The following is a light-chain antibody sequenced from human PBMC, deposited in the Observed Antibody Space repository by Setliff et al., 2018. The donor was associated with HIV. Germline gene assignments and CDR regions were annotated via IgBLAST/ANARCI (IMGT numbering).Light chain of an antibody. V-gene: IGLV2-14*01. Sequence: QSALTQPASVSGSPGQSITISCTGASSDVGGYNYVSWYQQHPGKAPKLTIYEVINRPSGVSNRFSASKSGNTASLTISGLQAEDEADYYCTSYTRTNTYVFGTGTKVTVL. CDR1: SSDVGGYNY. CDR3: TSYTRTNTYV. J-gene: IGLJ1*01. CDR2: EVI.